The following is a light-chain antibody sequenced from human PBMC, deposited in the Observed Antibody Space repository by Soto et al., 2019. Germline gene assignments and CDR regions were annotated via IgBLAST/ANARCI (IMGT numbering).Light chain of an antibody. J-gene: IGLJ2*01. V-gene: IGLV2-14*03. CDR2: DVS. CDR3: SSYTTSSTVV. CDR1: SSVVGGYNY. Sequence: QSALTQPASVSGSPGQAITISCTGTSSVVGGYNYVSWYQQHPGKAPKLRIYDVSDRPSGVSNRFSGSKSGNTASLTISGLQAEDEADYYCSSYTTSSTVVFGGGTKVTVL.